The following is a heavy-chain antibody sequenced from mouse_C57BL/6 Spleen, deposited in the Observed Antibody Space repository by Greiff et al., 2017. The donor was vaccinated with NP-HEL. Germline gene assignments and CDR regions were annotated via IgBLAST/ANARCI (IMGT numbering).Heavy chain of an antibody. D-gene: IGHD2-4*01. CDR2: ISSGGDYI. V-gene: IGHV5-9-1*02. CDR3: TREGYDYDGSLFDY. CDR1: GFTFSSYA. J-gene: IGHJ2*01. Sequence: EVHLVESGEGLVKPGGSLKLSCAASGFTFSSYAMSWVRQTPEKRLEWVAYISSGGDYIYYADTVKGRFTISRDNARNTLYLQMSSLKSEDTAMYYCTREGYDYDGSLFDYWGQGTTLTVSS.